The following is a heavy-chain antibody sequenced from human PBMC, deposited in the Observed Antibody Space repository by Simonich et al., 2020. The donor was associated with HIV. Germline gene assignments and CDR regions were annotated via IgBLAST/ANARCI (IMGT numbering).Heavy chain of an antibody. CDR3: ARSRTVVPAAILDY. J-gene: IGHJ4*02. D-gene: IGHD2-2*01. V-gene: IGHV1-2*06. CDR2: INPNSGGT. Sequence: QVQLVQSGAEVKKPGDSVKVSCKASGYTFTGYYMHWVRQAPGQGLEWMGRINPNSGGTNYAQKFQGRVTITRDTSASTAYMELSSLTSEDTAVYYCARSRTVVPAAILDYWGQGTLVTVSS. CDR1: GYTFTGYY.